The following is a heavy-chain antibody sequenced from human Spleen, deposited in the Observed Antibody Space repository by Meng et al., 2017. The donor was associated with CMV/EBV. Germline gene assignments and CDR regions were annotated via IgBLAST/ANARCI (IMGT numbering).Heavy chain of an antibody. V-gene: IGHV4-30-4*08. CDR3: VRVGYYDFPFRH. D-gene: IGHD3-3*01. J-gene: IGHJ4*02. Sequence: CTVSGGSIRSGDYYWSWVRQPPGKGLEWIGYIYYSGSIHYNPSLRSRIIISLHTSKNQFSLTLSSVTAADSAVYYCVRVGYYDFPFRHWGQGSLVTVSS. CDR1: GGSIRSGDYY. CDR2: IYYSGSI.